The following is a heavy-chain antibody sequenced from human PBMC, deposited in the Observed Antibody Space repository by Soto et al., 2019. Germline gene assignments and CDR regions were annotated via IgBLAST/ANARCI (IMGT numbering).Heavy chain of an antibody. CDR2: ISGSGGST. CDR3: AKVIDRGYSGYRYAFDY. V-gene: IGHV3-23*01. D-gene: IGHD5-12*01. CDR1: GFTFSSYA. J-gene: IGHJ4*02. Sequence: GGSLRLSCAASGFTFSSYAMSWVRQAPGKGLEWVSAISGSGGSTYYADSVKGRFTISRDNSKNTLYLQMNSLRAEDTAVYYCAKVIDRGYSGYRYAFDYWGQGTLVTVSS.